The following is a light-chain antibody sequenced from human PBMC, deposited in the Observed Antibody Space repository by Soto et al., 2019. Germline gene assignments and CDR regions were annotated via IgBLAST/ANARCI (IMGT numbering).Light chain of an antibody. V-gene: IGLV2-14*01. CDR1: SSDVGGYNY. Sequence: SALTQPASVSGSPGQSITISCTGTSSDVGGYNYVSWYQQHPGKAPKLMICEVSNRPSGVSNRFSGSKSGNTASLTISGLQAEDEADYYCSSYTSSSPVFGGGTKLTVL. CDR3: SSYTSSSPV. CDR2: EVS. J-gene: IGLJ2*01.